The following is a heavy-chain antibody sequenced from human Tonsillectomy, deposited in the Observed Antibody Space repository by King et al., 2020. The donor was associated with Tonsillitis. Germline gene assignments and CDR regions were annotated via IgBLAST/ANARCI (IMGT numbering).Heavy chain of an antibody. Sequence: VQLQQSGPGLVKPSQPLSLPCAISGDSVSNNSAAWNWIRQSPSRGLEWLGRTYYRPKWYNDYAVSVKSRITINPDTSKNQFSLQLNSVTPEDTAVYYCARETTLYDFWNGFYDWGQGTLVTVSS. D-gene: IGHD3-3*01. J-gene: IGHJ4*02. V-gene: IGHV6-1*01. CDR2: TYYRPKWYN. CDR1: GDSVSNNSAA. CDR3: ARETTLYDFWNGFYD.